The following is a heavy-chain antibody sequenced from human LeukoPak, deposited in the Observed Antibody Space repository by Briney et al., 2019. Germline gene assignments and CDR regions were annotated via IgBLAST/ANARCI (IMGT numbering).Heavy chain of an antibody. Sequence: ASVRVSCKASGYTFTSYGISWVRQAPGQGLEWMGWISAYNGNTNYAQKLQGRVTMTTDTSTSTAYMELRSLRSDDTAVYYCASGEYSSSSSAFDIWGQGTMVTVSS. CDR3: ASGEYSSSSSAFDI. V-gene: IGHV1-18*01. J-gene: IGHJ3*02. CDR2: ISAYNGNT. CDR1: GYTFTSYG. D-gene: IGHD6-6*01.